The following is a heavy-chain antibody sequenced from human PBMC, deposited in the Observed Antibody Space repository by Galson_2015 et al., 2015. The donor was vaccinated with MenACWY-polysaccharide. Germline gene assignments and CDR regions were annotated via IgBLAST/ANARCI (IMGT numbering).Heavy chain of an antibody. D-gene: IGHD1-14*01. J-gene: IGHJ3*02. CDR2: ISSSGGNT. CDR1: GFTFSTYA. V-gene: IGHV3-23*01. Sequence: SLRLSCAASGFTFSTYAKNWVRQAPGKGLEWVSTISSSGGNTYYADSVKGRFTISRDNSKNTLYLQMNSLRAEDTAVYYCARQTARRYSAALDIWGQGTMVTVSS. CDR3: ARQTARRYSAALDI.